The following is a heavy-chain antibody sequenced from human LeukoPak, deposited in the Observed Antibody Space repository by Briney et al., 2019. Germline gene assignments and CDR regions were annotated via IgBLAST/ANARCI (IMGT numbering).Heavy chain of an antibody. Sequence: GASVKVSCKASGYTFTGYYMHWVRQAPGQGLGWMGRINPNSGGTNYAQKFQGRVTMTRDTSISTAYMELSRLRSDDTAVYYCARGDGYNWDWYLDLWGRGTLFTVSS. CDR2: INPNSGGT. D-gene: IGHD5-24*01. CDR1: GYTFTGYY. V-gene: IGHV1-2*06. CDR3: ARGDGYNWDWYLDL. J-gene: IGHJ2*01.